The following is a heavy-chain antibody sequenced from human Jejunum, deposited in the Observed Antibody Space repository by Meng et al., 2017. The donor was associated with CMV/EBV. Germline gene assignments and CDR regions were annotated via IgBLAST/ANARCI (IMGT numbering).Heavy chain of an antibody. CDR1: GFTLSIYG. J-gene: IGHJ5*02. V-gene: IGHV3-30*02. CDR2: LRYDGSIK. CDR3: ARRVEWSDL. Sequence: GQLVESGGGLVQPGGSLRLSCVASGFTLSIYGMHWVRQAPGKGLEWVAFLRYDGSIKYYVDSVKGRFTISKDNSKNTLYLQMDSLRGEDTAMYYCARRVEWSDLWGQGTLVTVSS. D-gene: IGHD3-3*01.